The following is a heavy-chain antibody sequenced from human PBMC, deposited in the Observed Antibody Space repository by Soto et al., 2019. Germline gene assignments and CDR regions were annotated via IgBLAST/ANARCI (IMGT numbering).Heavy chain of an antibody. J-gene: IGHJ6*02. CDR3: AREGVAPYYYTGMDV. CDR2: ISSYNGDT. CDR1: GYTFTRSG. V-gene: IGHV1-18*01. Sequence: QVQLVQSGAEVKKPGASVKVSCKASGYTFTRSGISWVRQAPGQGPEWMGWISSYNGDTNYAQTFQDRVTMTTDTSTSTAYMELRSLRSDDTAFYYCAREGVAPYYYTGMDVWGQGTPVTVSS. D-gene: IGHD5-12*01.